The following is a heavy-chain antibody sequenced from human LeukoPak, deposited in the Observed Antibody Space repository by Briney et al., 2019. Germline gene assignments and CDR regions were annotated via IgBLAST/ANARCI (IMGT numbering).Heavy chain of an antibody. J-gene: IGHJ3*02. D-gene: IGHD6-19*01. CDR1: GFTFSSYG. Sequence: GGSLRLSRAASGFTFSSYGMHWVRQAPGKGLEWVAFIRYDGSNKYYADSVKGRFTISRDNSKNTLYLQMNSLRAEDTAVYYCAKERSSGWYDAFDIWGQGTMVTVSS. CDR3: AKERSSGWYDAFDI. CDR2: IRYDGSNK. V-gene: IGHV3-30*02.